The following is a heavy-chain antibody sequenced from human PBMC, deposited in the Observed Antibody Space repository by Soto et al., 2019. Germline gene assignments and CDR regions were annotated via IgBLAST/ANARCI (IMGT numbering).Heavy chain of an antibody. CDR3: AREGQYSSGWYYFDY. CDR2: INAGNGNT. D-gene: IGHD6-19*01. J-gene: IGHJ4*02. V-gene: IGHV1-3*01. CDR1: GYTFTSYA. Sequence: ASVKVSCKASGYTFTSYAMHWVRQAPGHRLEWMGWINAGNGNTKYSQKFQGRVTITRDTSASTAYMELSSLRSEDTAVYYCAREGQYSSGWYYFDYWGQGTLVTVSS.